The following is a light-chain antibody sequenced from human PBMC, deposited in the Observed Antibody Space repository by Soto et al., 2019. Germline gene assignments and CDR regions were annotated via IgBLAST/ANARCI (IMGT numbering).Light chain of an antibody. V-gene: IGKV3-20*01. CDR3: QQYGYSPFT. CDR2: AAS. Sequence: DIVMTQSPGTLSLSPGERATISCRASQSVSSSHSSWYQHKPGPPPSLIIYAASSRATGRPDWFSGGGSGTDFTLTISRLEPEFFAVYYRQQYGYSPFTFGQGTRLEIK. CDR1: QSVSSSH. J-gene: IGKJ5*01.